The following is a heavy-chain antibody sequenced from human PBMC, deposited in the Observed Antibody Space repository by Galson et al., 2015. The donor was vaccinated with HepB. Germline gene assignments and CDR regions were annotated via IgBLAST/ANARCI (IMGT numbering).Heavy chain of an antibody. V-gene: IGHV2-5*02. Sequence: PALVKPTQTLTLTCTFSGFSLSTSGVGVGWIRQPPGKALEWLALIYWDDDKRYSPSLKSRLTITKDTSKNQVVLTMTNMDPVDTATYYCAPSFYSNYVLAWSDPWGQGTLVTVSS. CDR1: GFSLSTSGVG. CDR3: APSFYSNYVLAWSDP. J-gene: IGHJ5*02. CDR2: IYWDDDK. D-gene: IGHD4-11*01.